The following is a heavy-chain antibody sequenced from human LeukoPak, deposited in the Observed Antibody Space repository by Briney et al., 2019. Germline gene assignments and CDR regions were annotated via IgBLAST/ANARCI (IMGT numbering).Heavy chain of an antibody. Sequence: GGSLRLSCAASGFTFSDYYMSWIRQAPGKGLEWVSYISSSGSTIYYADSVKGRFTISRDNAKNSLYLQMDSLRAEDTAVYYCAKCGSYLPDAFDIWGQGTMVTVSS. J-gene: IGHJ3*02. V-gene: IGHV3-11*01. CDR3: AKCGSYLPDAFDI. CDR1: GFTFSDYY. D-gene: IGHD1-26*01. CDR2: ISSSGSTI.